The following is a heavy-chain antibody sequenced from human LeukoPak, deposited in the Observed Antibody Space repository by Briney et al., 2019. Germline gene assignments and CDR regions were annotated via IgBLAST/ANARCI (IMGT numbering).Heavy chain of an antibody. CDR2: IYYSGST. V-gene: IGHV4-30-4*01. D-gene: IGHD3-22*01. J-gene: IGHJ4*02. CDR3: ARGIYYDSSGYYFDY. Sequence: PSETLSLTCTVSGGSISSGDYCWSWIRQPPGKGLEWIGYIYYSGSTYYNPSLKSRVTISVDTSKNQFSLKLSSVTAADTAVYYCARGIYYDSSGYYFDYWGQGTLVTVSS. CDR1: GGSISSGDYC.